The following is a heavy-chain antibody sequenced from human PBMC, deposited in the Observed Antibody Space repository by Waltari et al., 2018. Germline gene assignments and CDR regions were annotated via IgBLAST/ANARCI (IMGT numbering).Heavy chain of an antibody. CDR3: AKDLGMELYGEFSS. V-gene: IGHV3-23*01. D-gene: IGHD3-10*02. Sequence: EVQLLESGGGLVQPGGSLRLPGGAPGLFLTTYALNWVGQAQGGELEWVSSINHSGTGTYYADAVKGRFTISRDNSKNMVYLQMNNLRVEDTALYYCAKDLGMELYGEFSSWGQGTLVTVSS. CDR2: INHSGTGT. J-gene: IGHJ5*02. CDR1: GLFLTTYA.